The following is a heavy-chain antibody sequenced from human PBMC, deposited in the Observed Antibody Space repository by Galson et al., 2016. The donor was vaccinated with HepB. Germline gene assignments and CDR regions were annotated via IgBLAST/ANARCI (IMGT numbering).Heavy chain of an antibody. V-gene: IGHV1-18*01. D-gene: IGHD4-17*01. CDR3: ARPTYGTIHYFAS. Sequence: SVKVSCKASGYTFSNYGINWVRQAPGQGLEWMGWISAFNGNTDYAQNFQDRVTMTTDTSTSTAYIELRSLRSDDTAVYYCARPTYGTIHYFASCGQGTLFTGSS. CDR1: GYTFSNYG. CDR2: ISAFNGNT. J-gene: IGHJ4*02.